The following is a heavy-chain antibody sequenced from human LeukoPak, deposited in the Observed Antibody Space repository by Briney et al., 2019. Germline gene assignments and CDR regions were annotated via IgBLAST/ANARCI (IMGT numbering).Heavy chain of an antibody. CDR1: GGSISSSSYY. V-gene: IGHV4-39*01. D-gene: IGHD2-15*01. CDR3: ARNRGGSSHGWFDP. J-gene: IGHJ5*02. Sequence: PSETLSLTRTVSGGSISSSSYYWGWIRQPPGKGLEWIGSIYYSGSTYYNPSLKSRVTISADTSKNQFSLKLSSVTAADTAVYYCARNRGGSSHGWFDPWGQGTLVTVSS. CDR2: IYYSGST.